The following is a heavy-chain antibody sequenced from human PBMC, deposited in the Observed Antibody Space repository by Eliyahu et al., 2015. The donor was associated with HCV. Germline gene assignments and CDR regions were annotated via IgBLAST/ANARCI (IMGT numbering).Heavy chain of an antibody. Sequence: QVQLQESGPGLVTPSGTLSLTCAVSGGAISNTNWWSWVRQPPGKGLEWVGEIYHNGNTNYNPSLKSRVTMSVDKSKNQLSLKLTSVTAADTAVYYCARRPVRAVGGGSDYWGQGTLVTVSS. CDR2: IYHNGNT. CDR1: GGAISNTNW. V-gene: IGHV4-4*02. CDR3: ARRPVRAVGGGSDY. J-gene: IGHJ4*02. D-gene: IGHD6-19*01.